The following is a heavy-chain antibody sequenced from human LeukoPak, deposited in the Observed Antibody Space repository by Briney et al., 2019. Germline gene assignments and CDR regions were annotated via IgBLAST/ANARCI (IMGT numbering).Heavy chain of an antibody. J-gene: IGHJ4*02. Sequence: SETLSLTCAVYGGSFSGYYWSWIRQPPGKGLEWIGEINHSGSTNYNPSLKSRVTISADTSKNQFSLKLSSVTAADTAVYYCARGFGYDYVWVYWGQGTLVTVSS. CDR2: INHSGST. CDR3: ARGFGYDYVWVY. D-gene: IGHD3-16*01. CDR1: GGSFSGYY. V-gene: IGHV4-34*01.